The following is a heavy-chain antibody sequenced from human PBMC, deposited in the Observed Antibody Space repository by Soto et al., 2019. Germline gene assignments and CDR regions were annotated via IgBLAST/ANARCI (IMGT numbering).Heavy chain of an antibody. CDR1: GYDFTSYW. CDR3: ARLGSWANSPTIEV. V-gene: IGHV5-51*03. CDR2: VYPGDTYT. D-gene: IGHD1-26*01. J-gene: IGHJ3*01. Sequence: DVQLVQSGAEMKKPGESLKISCKATGYDFTSYWIGWVRQMPGKGLELKGIVYPGDTYTKYSPSLQGQVTISGDKSITTTYLQWNGLKVSDTAMYYGARLGSWANSPTIEVLGQGAMVTVSS.